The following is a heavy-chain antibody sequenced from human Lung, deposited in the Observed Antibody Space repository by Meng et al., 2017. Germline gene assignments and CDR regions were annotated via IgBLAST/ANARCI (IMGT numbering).Heavy chain of an antibody. CDR2: INHSGST. V-gene: IGHV4-34*01. Sequence: QVQLTQWGAGLLKLSGTLSLPCFVSVGSFSDYSWSWIRQPPGKGLEWIGEINHSGSTNYNPSLESRATISVDTSQNNLSLKLSSVTAADSAVYYCARGPTTMAHDFDYWGQGTLVTVSS. J-gene: IGHJ4*02. CDR3: ARGPTTMAHDFDY. D-gene: IGHD4-11*01. CDR1: VGSFSDYS.